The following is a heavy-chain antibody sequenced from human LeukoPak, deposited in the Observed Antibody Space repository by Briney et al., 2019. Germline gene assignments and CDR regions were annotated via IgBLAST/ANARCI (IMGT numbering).Heavy chain of an antibody. J-gene: IGHJ3*02. CDR2: ISYDGSNK. Sequence: GGSLRLSCAASGFTFSSYGMHWVRQAPGKGLEWVAVISYDGSNKYYADSVKGRFTISRDNSKNTLYLQMNSLRAEDTAVYYCARDRAVTTSVVGDAFDIWGQGTMVTVSS. V-gene: IGHV3-30*03. CDR3: ARDRAVTTSVVGDAFDI. D-gene: IGHD4-17*01. CDR1: GFTFSSYG.